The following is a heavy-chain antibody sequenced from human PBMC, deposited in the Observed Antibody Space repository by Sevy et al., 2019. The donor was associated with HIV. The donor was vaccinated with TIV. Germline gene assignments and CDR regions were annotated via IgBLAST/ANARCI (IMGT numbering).Heavy chain of an antibody. V-gene: IGHV3-11*01. CDR2: IGSSGNIK. CDR1: GFTFSDYY. D-gene: IGHD4-17*01. CDR3: VRENWGNYGASGWFDP. Sequence: GGSLRLSCAASGFTFSDYYMSWIRQAPGKGLEWVAYIGSSGNIKNHADSVKGRFTISRDNAKKSLYLQMNSLRADDTAVYCCVRENWGNYGASGWFDPWGQGTLVTVSS. J-gene: IGHJ5*02.